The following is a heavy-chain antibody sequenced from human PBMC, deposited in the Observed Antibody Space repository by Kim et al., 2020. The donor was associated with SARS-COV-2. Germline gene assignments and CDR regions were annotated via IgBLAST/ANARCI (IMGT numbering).Heavy chain of an antibody. D-gene: IGHD3-10*01. V-gene: IGHV4-34*01. CDR3: ARRNYYGLYDDY. Sequence: SETLSLTCAVYGGSFSGYYWRWIRQPPEKGLEWIGEINHDGSTNYNPSLKSRVTMSVDTSKNQFSLKLTSVTAADTAVYYCARRNYYGLYDDYWGQGTLVTVSS. CDR2: INHDGST. CDR1: GGSFSGYY. J-gene: IGHJ4*02.